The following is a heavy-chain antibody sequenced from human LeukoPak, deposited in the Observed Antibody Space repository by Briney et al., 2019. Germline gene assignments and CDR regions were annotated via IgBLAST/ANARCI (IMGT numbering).Heavy chain of an antibody. J-gene: IGHJ6*03. D-gene: IGHD6-13*01. Sequence: SQTLSLTCTVSGGSISSGGYYWSWIRQHPGKGLEWIGYIYYSGSTYYNPSHKSRVTISVDTSKNQFSLKLSSVTAADTAVYYCARGAPSSSWSLYYYYYYYMDVWGKGTTVTVSS. V-gene: IGHV4-31*03. CDR1: GGSISSGGYY. CDR2: IYYSGST. CDR3: ARGAPSSSWSLYYYYYYYMDV.